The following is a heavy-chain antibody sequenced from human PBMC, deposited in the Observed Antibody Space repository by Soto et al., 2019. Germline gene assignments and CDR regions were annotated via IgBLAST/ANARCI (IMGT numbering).Heavy chain of an antibody. J-gene: IGHJ4*02. D-gene: IGHD2-8*02. CDR3: ARDKITGLLDY. Sequence: PSETLSLTCTVSGGSVSSSSCYWGWIRQPPGKGLEWIGSIYYSGSTYYNPSLKSRVTISVDTSKNQFSLKLSSVTAADTAVYYCARDKITGLLDYWGQGTLVTVSS. V-gene: IGHV4-39*02. CDR1: GGSVSSSSCY. CDR2: IYYSGST.